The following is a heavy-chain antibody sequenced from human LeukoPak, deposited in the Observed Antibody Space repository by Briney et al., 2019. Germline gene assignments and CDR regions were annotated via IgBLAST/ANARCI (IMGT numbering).Heavy chain of an antibody. CDR2: IYYSGNT. Sequence: PSETLSLTCTVSGGSISSGTYYWTWIRQPPGKGLEWIGHIYYSGNTIYNPSLKSRVTISVDTSKNQFSLKLSSVTAADTAVYYCARPRGFIAAAAAIDYWGQGTLVTVSS. CDR3: ARPRGFIAAAAAIDY. D-gene: IGHD6-13*01. CDR1: GGSISSGTYY. J-gene: IGHJ4*02. V-gene: IGHV4-61*01.